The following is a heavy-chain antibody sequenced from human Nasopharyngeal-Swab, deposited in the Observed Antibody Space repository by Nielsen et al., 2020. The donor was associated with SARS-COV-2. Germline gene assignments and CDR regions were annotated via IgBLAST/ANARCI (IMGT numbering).Heavy chain of an antibody. Sequence: WVRQAPGQRLEWMGWINPNSGGTNYAQKFQGWVTMTRDTSISTAYMELSRLRSDDTAVYYCARGGPGYCSSTSCYGNWFDSWGQGTLVTVSS. CDR3: ARGGPGYCSSTSCYGNWFDS. J-gene: IGHJ5*01. V-gene: IGHV1-2*04. CDR2: INPNSGGT. D-gene: IGHD2-2*01.